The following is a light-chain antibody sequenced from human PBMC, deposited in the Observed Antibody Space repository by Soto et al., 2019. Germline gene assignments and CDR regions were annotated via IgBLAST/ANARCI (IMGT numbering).Light chain of an antibody. V-gene: IGKV3-11*01. Sequence: EIVLTQSPATLSSFPGDRVTLSCRASQAVNTRLAWYQHKPGQAHRLLIYLASNRAAGVPARFSGSGSGTDFTLTTSDVEPEDFAVYYCHQRQSWTRTFGQGTKVDIX. CDR1: QAVNTR. CDR3: HQRQSWTRT. J-gene: IGKJ1*01. CDR2: LAS.